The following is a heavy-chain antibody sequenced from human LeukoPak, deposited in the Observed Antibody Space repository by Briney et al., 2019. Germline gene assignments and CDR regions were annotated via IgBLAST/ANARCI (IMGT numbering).Heavy chain of an antibody. J-gene: IGHJ5*02. V-gene: IGHV3-23*01. D-gene: IGHD4-23*01. CDR2: IGGSGSHK. Sequence: HPGRSLRLSCAASGFTFNNYAMSWVRQAPGKGLEWVSAIGGSGSHKYYADSVKGRFTISRDNSRNTLFLQMNSLSPEDTAVYYCAKDLGNYGDYVGWFDPWGQGTLVTVSS. CDR3: AKDLGNYGDYVGWFDP. CDR1: GFTFNNYA.